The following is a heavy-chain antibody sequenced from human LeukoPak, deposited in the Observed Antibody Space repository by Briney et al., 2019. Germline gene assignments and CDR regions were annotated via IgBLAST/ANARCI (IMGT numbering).Heavy chain of an antibody. Sequence: GGSLRLSCAASGFTFTSYAMNWVRHAPGKGLEWVSGISGSGGGTYYADSVKGRFTISSDNSKNTLYLQMNSLGAEDTAVYYCAKCQGKHYQLPIDYWGQGTLVTVSS. D-gene: IGHD2-2*01. V-gene: IGHV3-23*01. J-gene: IGHJ4*02. CDR1: GFTFTSYA. CDR2: ISGSGGGT. CDR3: AKCQGKHYQLPIDY.